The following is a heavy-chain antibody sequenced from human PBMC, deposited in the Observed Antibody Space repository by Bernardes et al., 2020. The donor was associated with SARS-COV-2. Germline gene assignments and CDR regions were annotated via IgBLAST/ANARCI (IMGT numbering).Heavy chain of an antibody. V-gene: IGHV4-34*01. J-gene: IGHJ6*02. Sequence: TLSLTCAVYGGSFSGYYWSWIRQPPGKGLEWIGEINHSGSTNYNPSLKSRVTISVDTSKNQFSLKLSSVTAADTAVYYCARALPVTTFYYYYYGMDVWGQGTTVTVSS. CDR2: INHSGST. CDR3: ARALPVTTFYYYYYGMDV. CDR1: GGSFSGYY. D-gene: IGHD4-4*01.